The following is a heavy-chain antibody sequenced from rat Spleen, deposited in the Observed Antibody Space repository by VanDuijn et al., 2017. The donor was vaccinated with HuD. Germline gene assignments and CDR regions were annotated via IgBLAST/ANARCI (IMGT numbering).Heavy chain of an antibody. J-gene: IGHJ2*01. CDR2: ISTGGNT. CDR3: VRERVPGFAFYFDY. CDR1: GFSLTSNG. D-gene: IGHD1-4*01. Sequence: QVQLKESGPGLVQPSQTLSLTCTVSGFSLTSNGVSWVRQPPGKGLEWIAAISTGGNTYYNSGLKPRLGISRDTSKSQVFLKMNSLQTEDTAIYFCVRERVPGFAFYFDYWGQGVVVTVSS. V-gene: IGHV2S12*01.